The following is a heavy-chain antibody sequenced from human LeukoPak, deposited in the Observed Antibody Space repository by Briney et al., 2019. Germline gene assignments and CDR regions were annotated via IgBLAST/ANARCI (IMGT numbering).Heavy chain of an antibody. CDR1: SGSISSYY. D-gene: IGHD6-19*01. J-gene: IGHJ4*02. CDR3: ARQDPGIAVSGARYYFDS. V-gene: IGHV4-59*08. Sequence: KPSETLSLTCSVSSGSISSYYWSWIRQPPGKGLEWIGYIYYSGSTNYNPSLKSRVTISVDTSKNQISLKLSSVTAADTAVYYCARQDPGIAVSGARYYFDSWVREPWSPSPQ. CDR2: IYYSGST.